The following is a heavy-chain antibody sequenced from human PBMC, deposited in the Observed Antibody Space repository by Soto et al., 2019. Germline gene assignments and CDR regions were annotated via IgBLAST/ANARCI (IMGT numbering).Heavy chain of an antibody. J-gene: IGHJ5*02. CDR3: ARALKIPGIAAGGDWFDP. D-gene: IGHD6-13*01. CDR1: GGSISSYY. CDR2: IYYSGST. V-gene: IGHV4-59*01. Sequence: SETLSLTCTVSGGSISSYYWSWIRQPPGKGLEWIGYIYYSGSTNYNPSLKSRVTISVDTSKNQFSLKLSSVTAADTAVYYCARALKIPGIAAGGDWFDPWGQGTLVTVSS.